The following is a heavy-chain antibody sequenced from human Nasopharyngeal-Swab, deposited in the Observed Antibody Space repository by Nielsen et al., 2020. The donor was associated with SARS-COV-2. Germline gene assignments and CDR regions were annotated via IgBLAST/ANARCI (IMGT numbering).Heavy chain of an antibody. CDR3: VKDNLLRAFDL. D-gene: IGHD2-15*01. CDR1: GFTFDDYA. J-gene: IGHJ3*01. V-gene: IGHV3-9*01. Sequence: SLKISYAASGFTFDDYAMHWVRQAPGKGLEWVSGISWNSGSIGYADSVKGRFTISRDNAKNSLYLQMNSLRAEDTALYYCVKDNLLRAFDLWGQGTMVTVSS. CDR2: ISWNSGSI.